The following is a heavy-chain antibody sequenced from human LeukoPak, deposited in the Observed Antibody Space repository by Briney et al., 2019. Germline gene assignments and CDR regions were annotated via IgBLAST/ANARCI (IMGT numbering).Heavy chain of an antibody. CDR1: GFTFSSYG. J-gene: IGHJ4*02. CDR2: IWYDGSNK. Sequence: GGSLRLSCAASGFTFSSYGMHWVRQAPGKGLEWVAVIWYDGSNKYYADSVKGRFTISRDNSKNTLYLQMNSLRAEDTAVYYCARDRTPGIAVAGTFDYWGQGTLVTVSS. V-gene: IGHV3-33*01. CDR3: ARDRTPGIAVAGTFDY. D-gene: IGHD6-19*01.